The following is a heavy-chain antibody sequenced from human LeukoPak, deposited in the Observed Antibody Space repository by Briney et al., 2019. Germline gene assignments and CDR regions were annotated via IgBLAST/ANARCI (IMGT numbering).Heavy chain of an antibody. V-gene: IGHV3-30*18. D-gene: IGHD3-10*01. CDR2: ISYDGSNK. J-gene: IGHJ6*04. CDR1: GFTFSSYG. Sequence: GGSLRPSCAASGFTFSSYGMHWVRRAPGKGLEWVAVISYDGSNKYYADSVKGRFTISRDNSKNTLYLQMNSLRAEDTAVYYCAKDIYGSVFYGMDVWGKGTTVTVSS. CDR3: AKDIYGSVFYGMDV.